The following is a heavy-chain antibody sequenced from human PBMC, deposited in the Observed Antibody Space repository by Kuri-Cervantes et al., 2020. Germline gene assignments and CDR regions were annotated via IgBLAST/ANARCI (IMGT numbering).Heavy chain of an antibody. D-gene: IGHD2-2*01. V-gene: IGHV4-38-2*01. Sequence: SQTLSLTCAVSGYSISSGYYWGWIRQPPGKGLEWIGSIYHSGSTYYNPSLKSRVTISVDTSKNQFSLKLSSVTAADTALYYCARGRRVPVAGYYYYYMDAWGKGTTVTVSS. CDR1: GYSISSGYY. CDR3: ARGRRVPVAGYYYYYMDA. J-gene: IGHJ6*03. CDR2: IYHSGST.